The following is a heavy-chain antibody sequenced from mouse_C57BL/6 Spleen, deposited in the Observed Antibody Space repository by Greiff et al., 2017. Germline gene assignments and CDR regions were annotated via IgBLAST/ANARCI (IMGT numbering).Heavy chain of an antibody. V-gene: IGHV2-2*01. CDR1: GFSLTSYG. CDR3: ARGGSWYFDV. J-gene: IGHJ1*03. CDR2: IWSGGST. Sequence: QVQLKESGPGLVQPSQSLSITCTVSGFSLTSYGVHWVRQSPGKGLEWLGVIWSGGSTDYNAAFISRLSISKDNSKSQVFFKMNSLQADDTAIYYCARGGSWYFDVWGTGTTVTVSS.